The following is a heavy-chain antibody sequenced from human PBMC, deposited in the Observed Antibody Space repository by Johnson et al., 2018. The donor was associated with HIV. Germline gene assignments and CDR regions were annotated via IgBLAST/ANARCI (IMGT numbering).Heavy chain of an antibody. D-gene: IGHD3-22*01. J-gene: IGHJ3*02. CDR3: ARDYYDSSGYHHAFDI. Sequence: VQLVESGGGLVQPGGSLRLSCAASGFTFSSYWMSWVRQAPGKGLEWVANIKQDGSEKYYVDSVKGRFTISRDNAKNSLYLQMNSLRAEDTAVYYCARDYYDSSGYHHAFDIWGQGTMVTVSS. V-gene: IGHV3-7*05. CDR1: GFTFSSYW. CDR2: IKQDGSEK.